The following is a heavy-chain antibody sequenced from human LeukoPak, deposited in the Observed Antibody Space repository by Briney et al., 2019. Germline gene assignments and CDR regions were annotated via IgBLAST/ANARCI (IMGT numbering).Heavy chain of an antibody. V-gene: IGHV4-4*07. CDR2: IYTSGST. CDR1: GGSISSYY. J-gene: IGHJ2*01. CDR3: ARDATVTKPPNEPGTLYYYDSSGYPPGWYFDL. Sequence: SETLSLTCTVSGGSISSYYWSWIRQPAGKGLEWIGRIYTSGSTNYNPSLKSRVTMSVDTSKNQFSLKLSSVTAADTAAYYCARDATVTKPPNEPGTLYYYDSSGYPPGWYFDLWGRGTLVTVSS. D-gene: IGHD3-22*01.